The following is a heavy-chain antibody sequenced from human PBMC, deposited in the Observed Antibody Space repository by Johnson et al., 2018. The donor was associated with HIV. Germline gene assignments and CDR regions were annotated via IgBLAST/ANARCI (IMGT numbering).Heavy chain of an antibody. CDR2: IQFDGNTK. CDR3: AKEYFDI. Sequence: QVQLVESGGGEVQPGGSLRLSCAASRFTLNNYDMHWVRQAPGKGLEWVAFIQFDGNTKYYSDSVKGRFTISRDNSKNTLYLQMNSLRAEDTAVYYCAKEYFDIWGQGTMVTVSS. J-gene: IGHJ3*02. CDR1: RFTLNNYD. V-gene: IGHV3-30*02.